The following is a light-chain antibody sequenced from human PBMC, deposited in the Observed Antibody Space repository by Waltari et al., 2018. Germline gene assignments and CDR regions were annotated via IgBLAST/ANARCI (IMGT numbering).Light chain of an antibody. CDR3: QQYYSTPPT. V-gene: IGKV4-1*01. CDR2: RAS. J-gene: IGKJ5*01. CDR1: QSVLYSSNNKNY. Sequence: DIVMTQSPDSLAESLGARATINCKSSQSVLYSSNNKNYLAWYQQKPGQPPKLLIYRASTRESGVPDRFSGSGSGTDFTLTISSLQAEDVAVYYCQQYYSTPPTFGQGTRLEIK.